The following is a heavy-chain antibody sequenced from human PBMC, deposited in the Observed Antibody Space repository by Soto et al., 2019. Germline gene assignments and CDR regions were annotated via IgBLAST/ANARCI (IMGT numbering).Heavy chain of an antibody. J-gene: IGHJ6*02. D-gene: IGHD3-3*01. V-gene: IGHV5-51*01. CDR3: AREGITIFGVVLYGMDV. CDR1: GYSFTSYW. Sequence: PGDSLKISCKGSGYSFTSYWIGWVRQMPGKGLEWMGIIYPGDSDTRYSPSFQGQVTISADKSISTAYLQWSSLKASDTAVYYCAREGITIFGVVLYGMDVWGQGTTVTVSS. CDR2: IYPGDSDT.